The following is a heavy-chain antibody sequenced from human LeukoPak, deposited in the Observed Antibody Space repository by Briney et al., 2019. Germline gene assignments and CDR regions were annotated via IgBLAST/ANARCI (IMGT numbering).Heavy chain of an antibody. CDR1: EFTFSSFT. V-gene: IGHV3-21*01. D-gene: IGHD3-22*01. CDR2: ISNSSSYI. J-gene: IGHJ4*02. Sequence: GGSLRLSCAASEFTFSSFTMNWVRQAPGKGLELVSTISNSSSYIYYADSVKGRFTISRDNGKNSLYLQMNSLRAEDTAVYYCARDHYYDSSGNYYGGYYFDYWGQGTLVTVSS. CDR3: ARDHYYDSSGNYYGGYYFDY.